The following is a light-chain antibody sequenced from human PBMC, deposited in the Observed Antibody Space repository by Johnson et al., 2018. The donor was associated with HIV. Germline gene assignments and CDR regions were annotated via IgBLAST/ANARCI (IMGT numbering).Light chain of an antibody. CDR3: GTWDNSLRTAF. CDR1: SSNIGNNY. V-gene: IGLV1-51*01. J-gene: IGLJ1*01. CDR2: NNN. Sequence: QSVLTQPPSVSAAPGQKVTISCSGTSSNIGNNYVSWYQQFTGTAPKLVIHNNNRRPSGVPARFPGPKSGPSATLGITGLQTGDEADYFCGTWDNSLRTAFFGTGTKVTVL.